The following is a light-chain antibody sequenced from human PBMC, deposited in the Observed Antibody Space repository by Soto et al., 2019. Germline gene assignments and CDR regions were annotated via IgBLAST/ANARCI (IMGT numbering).Light chain of an antibody. CDR1: QSISSY. CDR3: QQSYSTPPIT. V-gene: IGKV1-39*01. CDR2: AAS. J-gene: IGKJ5*01. Sequence: DIQMTQSPSSLSASVRDRVTITCRASQSISSYLNWYQQKPGKAPKLLIYAASSLQSGVPSRFSGSGSGTDFTLTISSLQPEDFATYYCQQSYSTPPITFGQGRRLETK.